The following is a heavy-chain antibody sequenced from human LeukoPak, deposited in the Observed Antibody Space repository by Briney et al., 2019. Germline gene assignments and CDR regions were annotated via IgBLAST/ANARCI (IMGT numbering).Heavy chain of an antibody. CDR3: ARGSMYYYDSSGYYPY. J-gene: IGHJ4*02. Sequence: GGSLRLSCAASGFTFSSYGMHWVRQAPGKGLEWVAVIWYDGSNKYYADSVKGRFTISRDNSKNTLYLQMNSLRAEGTAVYYCARGSMYYYDSSGYYPYWGQGTLVTVSS. CDR2: IWYDGSNK. V-gene: IGHV3-33*01. CDR1: GFTFSSYG. D-gene: IGHD3-22*01.